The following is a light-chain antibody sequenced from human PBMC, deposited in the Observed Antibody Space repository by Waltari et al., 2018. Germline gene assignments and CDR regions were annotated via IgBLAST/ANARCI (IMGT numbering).Light chain of an antibody. Sequence: QAVLTQPSSLSATPGASASLTCPLRSGINVGTYRIHWYQPKPGSPPQYLLRYKSDSDKQQGSGVPSRFSGSKDVSANAGILLISGLQSEDEADYYCMIWHGSAAVFGGGTQLTVL. V-gene: IGLV5-45*03. CDR2: YKSDSDK. CDR1: SGINVGTYR. CDR3: MIWHGSAAV. J-gene: IGLJ7*01.